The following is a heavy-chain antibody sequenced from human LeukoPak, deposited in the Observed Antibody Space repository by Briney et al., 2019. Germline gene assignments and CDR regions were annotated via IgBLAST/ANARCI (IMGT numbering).Heavy chain of an antibody. V-gene: IGHV3-43*01. Sequence: GGSLRLSCAASGFTFDDYTMHWVRQVPGKGLEWVSLIRRDSYSTYYADSEKGRFTISRDNSKNSLYLQMNSLRPEDTALYHCAKNAGGAGYYYMDVWGKGTTVTVSS. CDR1: GFTFDDYT. D-gene: IGHD3-10*01. CDR3: AKNAGGAGYYYMDV. J-gene: IGHJ6*03. CDR2: IRRDSYST.